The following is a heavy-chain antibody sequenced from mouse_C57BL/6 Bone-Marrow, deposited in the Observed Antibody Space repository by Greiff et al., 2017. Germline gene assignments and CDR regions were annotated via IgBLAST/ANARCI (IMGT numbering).Heavy chain of an antibody. CDR3: AREKFDGYSWYFDV. D-gene: IGHD2-3*01. Sequence: EVQRVESGPGLAKPSQTLSLTCSVTGYSITSDYWNWIRKFPGNKLEYMGYISYSGSTYYNPSLKSRISITRDTSKNQYYLQLNSVTTEDTATYYSAREKFDGYSWYFDVWGTGTTVTVSS. CDR2: ISYSGST. CDR1: GYSITSDY. V-gene: IGHV3-8*01. J-gene: IGHJ1*03.